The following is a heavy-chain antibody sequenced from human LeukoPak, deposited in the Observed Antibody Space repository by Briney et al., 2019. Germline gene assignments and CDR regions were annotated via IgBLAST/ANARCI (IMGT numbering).Heavy chain of an antibody. CDR2: IKLDGTEK. J-gene: IGHJ4*02. V-gene: IGHV3-7*01. Sequence: GGSLRLSCAASGLTFSSYWMTWVRQAPGKGLEWVANIKLDGTEKYYVDSVKGRFTISGDNAKNSLDLHMNSLRVEDTAVYYCARDFGLSGYELLDYWGQGTMVTVSS. CDR1: GLTFSSYW. CDR3: ARDFGLSGYELLDY. D-gene: IGHD5-12*01.